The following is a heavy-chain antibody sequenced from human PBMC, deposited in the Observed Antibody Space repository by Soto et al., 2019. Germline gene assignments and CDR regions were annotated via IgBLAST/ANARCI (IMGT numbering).Heavy chain of an antibody. CDR1: GFSLTTRGVG. V-gene: IGHV2-5*02. CDR3: AHSSGRSGDY. Sequence: LTCTCSGFSLTTRGVGVGWIRQPPGKALEWLALLYWDDDQRYSPSLKSRLTITMDTSNNQVVLTMTNMDPVDTGTYFCAHSSGRSGDYWGQGTLVTVSS. CDR2: LYWDDDQ. D-gene: IGHD3-10*01. J-gene: IGHJ4*02.